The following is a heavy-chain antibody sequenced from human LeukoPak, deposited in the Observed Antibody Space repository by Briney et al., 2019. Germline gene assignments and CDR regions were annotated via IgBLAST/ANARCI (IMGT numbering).Heavy chain of an antibody. CDR3: PTLCSGGSCYRDY. Sequence: SVKVSCKASGGTFSSYAISWVRQAPGQGLEWMGRIIPILGIANYAQKFQGRVTITADKSTSTAYMELSSLRSEDTAVYYCPTLCSGGSCYRDYWGQGTLVTV. CDR2: IIPILGIA. J-gene: IGHJ4*02. V-gene: IGHV1-69*04. D-gene: IGHD2-15*01. CDR1: GGTFSSYA.